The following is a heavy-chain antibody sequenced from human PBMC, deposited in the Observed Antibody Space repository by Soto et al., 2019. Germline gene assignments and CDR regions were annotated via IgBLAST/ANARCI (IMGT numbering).Heavy chain of an antibody. CDR2: IWYDGSNK. D-gene: IGHD6-19*01. Sequence: QVQLVESGGGVVQPGRSLRLSCAASGFTFSSYGMHWVRQAPGKGLEWVAVIWYDGSNKYYTDSVKGRFTISRDNSKNTLFLQMNSLRAEDTAVYYCARAPRIAVAGTYYYGMDVWGQGTTVTVSS. CDR3: ARAPRIAVAGTYYYGMDV. CDR1: GFTFSSYG. J-gene: IGHJ6*02. V-gene: IGHV3-33*01.